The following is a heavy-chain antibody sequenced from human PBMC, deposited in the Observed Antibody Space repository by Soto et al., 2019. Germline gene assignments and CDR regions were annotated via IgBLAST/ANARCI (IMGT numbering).Heavy chain of an antibody. Sequence: PSXTLSLTCDVSSGSISSSNWWIWVRQSPGKGLEWIGDIYHTGSTNYNPSLKSRVAISVDKSENQFPLKLSSVTAADTAVYFCASGTAADYYYGMDVWGQGTTVTVSS. CDR3: ASGTAADYYYGMDV. CDR1: SGSISSSNW. CDR2: IYHTGST. V-gene: IGHV4-4*02. D-gene: IGHD6-13*01. J-gene: IGHJ6*02.